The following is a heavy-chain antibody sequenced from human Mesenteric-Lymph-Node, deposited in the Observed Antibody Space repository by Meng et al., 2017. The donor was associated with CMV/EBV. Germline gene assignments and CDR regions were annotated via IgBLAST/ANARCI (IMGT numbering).Heavy chain of an antibody. Sequence: TRSGDSLISADYFWSWIRQPPGKELEWIGNIYFSGSATLKSSLKGRVTTSVDTSKNQFSLMLKSVTAADTAVYYCARVGFNNWYFDLWGRGTLVTVSS. CDR3: ARVGFNNWYFDL. V-gene: IGHV4-61*08. CDR2: IYFSGSA. D-gene: IGHD2-2*03. J-gene: IGHJ2*01. CDR1: GDSLISADYF.